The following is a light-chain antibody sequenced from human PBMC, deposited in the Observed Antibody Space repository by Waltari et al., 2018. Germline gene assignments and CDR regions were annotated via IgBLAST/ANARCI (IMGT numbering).Light chain of an antibody. V-gene: IGKV1-39*01. CDR1: QSISSS. CDR3: QQSYITTYT. J-gene: IGKJ2*01. CDR2: VAS. Sequence: IQMTQSPSSLSASVGDRVTITCRASQSISSSLNWYQQIPGKAPKLLIYVASNLQSGVPSRFSGSGSGTDFSLTISSLQPEDFVTYYCQQSYITTYTFGQGTKLEIK.